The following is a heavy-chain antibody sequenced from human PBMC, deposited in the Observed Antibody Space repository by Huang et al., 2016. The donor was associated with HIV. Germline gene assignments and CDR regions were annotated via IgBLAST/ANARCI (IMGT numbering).Heavy chain of an antibody. J-gene: IGHJ4*02. CDR2: IYYSGST. Sequence: QVQLQESGPGLVKPSETLSLTCTVSGGSISSHYWSWIRQPPGKGLEWIGSIYYSGSTNYNPSRKSRVTISVDTSKNQFSLKLSSVTAADTAVYYCAREGQGYWGQGTLVTVSS. V-gene: IGHV4-59*11. CDR3: AREGQGY. CDR1: GGSISSHY.